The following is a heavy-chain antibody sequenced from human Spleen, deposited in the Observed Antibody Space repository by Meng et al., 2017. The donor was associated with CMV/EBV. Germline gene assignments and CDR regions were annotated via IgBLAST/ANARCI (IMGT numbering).Heavy chain of an antibody. CDR1: VVAFSGYY. V-gene: IGHV4-34*01. Sequence: QVQLRDSGPGLVKPSESLSLTCAVDVVAFSGYYWGWIRQPPGKGLEWIGEINHSGSTNYNPSLKSRVTISVDTSKNQFSLKLSSVTAADTAVYYCASCERGQQLVTPFDPWGQGTLVTVSS. CDR3: ASCERGQQLVTPFDP. D-gene: IGHD6-13*01. CDR2: INHSGST. J-gene: IGHJ5*02.